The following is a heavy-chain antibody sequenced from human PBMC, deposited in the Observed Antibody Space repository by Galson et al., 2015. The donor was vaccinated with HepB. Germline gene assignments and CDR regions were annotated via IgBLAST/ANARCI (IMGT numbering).Heavy chain of an antibody. J-gene: IGHJ3*02. V-gene: IGHV3-11*06. CDR1: GFTFSDYY. D-gene: IGHD3-9*01. CDR3: ARDGYKLRYFDWLSQLSGTDAFDI. Sequence: SLRLFCAASGFTFSDYYMSWIRQAPGKGLEWVSYISSSSSYTNYADSVKGRFTISRDNAKNSLYLQMNSLRAEDTAVYYCARDGYKLRYFDWLSQLSGTDAFDIWGQGTMVTVSS. CDR2: ISSSSSYT.